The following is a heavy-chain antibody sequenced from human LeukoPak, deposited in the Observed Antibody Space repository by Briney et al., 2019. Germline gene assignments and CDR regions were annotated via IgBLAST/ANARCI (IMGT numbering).Heavy chain of an antibody. J-gene: IGHJ4*02. V-gene: IGHV1-2*02. D-gene: IGHD4-23*01. CDR2: INPSSGGT. CDR3: ARDNSYYFDY. Sequence: ASVKVSCKASGYTFTGYYMHRVRQAPGQGLEWMGWINPSSGGTNYAQNFQGRVTMTRDTSISTAYMELTILTSDDTAVYFCARDNSYYFDYWGQGTLVT. CDR1: GYTFTGYY.